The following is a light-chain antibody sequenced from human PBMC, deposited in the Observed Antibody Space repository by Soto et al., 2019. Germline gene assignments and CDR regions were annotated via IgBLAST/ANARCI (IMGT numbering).Light chain of an antibody. CDR1: QSVSSSY. J-gene: IGKJ5*01. Sequence: EIVLTQSPATLSLSPGGTATLSCGASQSVSSSYLAWYQQKPGLAPRLLIYDASSRATGIPDRFSGSGSGTDFTLTISRLEPEDCAVYYCQQFGSSLIALGQGTRLEIK. V-gene: IGKV3D-20*01. CDR2: DAS. CDR3: QQFGSSLIA.